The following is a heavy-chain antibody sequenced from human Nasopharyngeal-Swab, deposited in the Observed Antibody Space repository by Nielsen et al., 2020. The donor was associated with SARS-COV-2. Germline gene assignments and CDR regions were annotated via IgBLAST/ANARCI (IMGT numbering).Heavy chain of an antibody. V-gene: IGHV1-69*13. CDR3: AHDLHPTTRNPRGMDV. CDR2: IIPIFGTA. J-gene: IGHJ6*02. Sequence: SVTAPCKASGGTFSSYAISWVRPAPGQGLEWMGGIIPIFGTANYAQKFQGRVTITADESTSTAYMGLSSLRSEDTAVYYCAHDLHPTTRNPRGMDVWGQGTTVTVSS. CDR1: GGTFSSYA. D-gene: IGHD1-1*01.